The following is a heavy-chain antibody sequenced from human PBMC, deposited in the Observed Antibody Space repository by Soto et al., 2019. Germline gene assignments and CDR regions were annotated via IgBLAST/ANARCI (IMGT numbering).Heavy chain of an antibody. CDR2: IWYDGSNK. CDR1: GFTFSSYG. CDR3: AREAGPFDY. D-gene: IGHD6-13*01. J-gene: IGHJ4*02. Sequence: QVQLVESGGGVVQPGRSLRLSCAASGFTFSSYGMHWVRQAPGKGLEWVAVIWYDGSNKYYVDSVKGRFTISRDNSKNTLYLQMNSLRAEDTAVYYCAREAGPFDYWGQGTLVTVSS. V-gene: IGHV3-33*01.